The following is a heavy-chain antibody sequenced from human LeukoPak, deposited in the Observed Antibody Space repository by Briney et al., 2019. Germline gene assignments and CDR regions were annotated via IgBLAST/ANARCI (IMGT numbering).Heavy chain of an antibody. J-gene: IGHJ4*02. D-gene: IGHD5-12*01. CDR3: ARGVATVPVDS. V-gene: IGHV4-59*01. CDR2: ISYIGIT. Sequence: PSETLSLTCTVSGGSISSYYWSWIRQPPGKGREWIGYISYIGITNYNPSLESRVTISVDTSKNQFSLKLSSVTAADTAVYYCARGVATVPVDSWGQGTLVTVSS. CDR1: GGSISSYY.